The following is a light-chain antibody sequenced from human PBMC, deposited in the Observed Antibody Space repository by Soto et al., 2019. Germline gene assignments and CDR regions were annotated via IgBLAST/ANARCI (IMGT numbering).Light chain of an antibody. CDR1: QGLKF. CDR2: EAT. CDR3: QQYNSYSD. V-gene: IGKV1-16*01. Sequence: DIQMIQSPSSVSASVGDTVTITCRASQGLKFLAWYQQKPGKAPRLLIYEATNLQSGVPPRFSGSGSGTDFTLTISSLQPDDFATYYCQQYNSYSDFGQGTRLEIK. J-gene: IGKJ5*01.